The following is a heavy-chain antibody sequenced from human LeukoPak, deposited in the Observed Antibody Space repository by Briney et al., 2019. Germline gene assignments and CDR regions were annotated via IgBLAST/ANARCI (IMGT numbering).Heavy chain of an antibody. Sequence: GGSLRLSCAASGFTFSSYSMNWVRQAPGKGLEWVSYISSSSSTIYYADSVKGRFTISRDNAKNSLNLQMNSLRAEDTAVYYCARDAEAGDYRPTKNWFDPWGQGTLVTVSS. CDR1: GFTFSSYS. V-gene: IGHV3-48*04. D-gene: IGHD4-11*01. CDR3: ARDAEAGDYRPTKNWFDP. CDR2: ISSSSSTI. J-gene: IGHJ5*02.